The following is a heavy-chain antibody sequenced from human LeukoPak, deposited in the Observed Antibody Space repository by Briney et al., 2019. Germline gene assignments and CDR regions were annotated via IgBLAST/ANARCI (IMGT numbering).Heavy chain of an antibody. Sequence: PGGSLRLSCASSGFTFSNYAMHWVRQAPGKGLEWVAVIFYDGTMQYYADSVKGRFTISRDNSKNTLYLQMNSLRAEDTAVYYCARLPDDYGDYKYFQHWGQGTLVTVSS. D-gene: IGHD4-17*01. CDR1: GFTFSNYA. J-gene: IGHJ1*01. CDR3: ARLPDDYGDYKYFQH. CDR2: IFYDGTMQ. V-gene: IGHV3-30*04.